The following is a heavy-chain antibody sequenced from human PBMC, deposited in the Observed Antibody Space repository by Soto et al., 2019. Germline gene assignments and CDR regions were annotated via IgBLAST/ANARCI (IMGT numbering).Heavy chain of an antibody. Sequence: ASVKVSCKASGYTFTSYGISWVRQAPGQGLEWMGWISAYNGNANYAQKLQGRVTMTTDTSTSTAYMELRSLRSDGTAVYYCARSVVVVAATWASLGHWYFDLWGRGTLVTVSS. CDR3: ARSVVVVAATWASLGHWYFDL. J-gene: IGHJ2*01. D-gene: IGHD2-15*01. CDR1: GYTFTSYG. V-gene: IGHV1-18*01. CDR2: ISAYNGNA.